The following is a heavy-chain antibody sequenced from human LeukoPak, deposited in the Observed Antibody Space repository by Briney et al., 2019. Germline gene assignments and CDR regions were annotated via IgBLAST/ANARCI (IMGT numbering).Heavy chain of an antibody. Sequence: GASVKVSCKASGYTFTSYDINWVRQATGQGLEWMGWMNPNSGNTGYAQKFQGRVTMTRNTSISTAYMELSSLRSEDTAVYYCAIRTPQWRTQSEYWGQGTLVTVSS. J-gene: IGHJ4*02. CDR1: GYTFTSYD. V-gene: IGHV1-8*01. CDR3: AIRTPQWRTQSEY. D-gene: IGHD6-19*01. CDR2: MNPNSGNT.